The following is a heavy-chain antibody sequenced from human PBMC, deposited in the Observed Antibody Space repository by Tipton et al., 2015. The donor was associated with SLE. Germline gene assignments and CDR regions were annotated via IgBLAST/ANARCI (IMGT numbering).Heavy chain of an antibody. D-gene: IGHD6-6*01. J-gene: IGHJ4*02. Sequence: TLSLTCTVSGGSISSGSYYWCWIRQPAGKGLEWIGRIYSTGGTNYNPSLQSRVTISVDMSKNHFSLQLDSVTAADTAVYYCARGPPSRPNYFDLWGLGTPVTVSS. V-gene: IGHV4-61*02. CDR1: GGSISSGSYY. CDR2: IYSTGGT. CDR3: ARGPPSRPNYFDL.